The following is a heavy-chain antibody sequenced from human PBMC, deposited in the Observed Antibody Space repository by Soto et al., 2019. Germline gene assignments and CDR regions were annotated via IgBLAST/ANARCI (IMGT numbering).Heavy chain of an antibody. D-gene: IGHD3-10*01. Sequence: QVQLEQSGAEVKKPGSSVKVSCKASGGTLSDHGVAWLRQAPGQGLEWMGGTIPVFNTAKYAQKFQGGVTVTADKFANMAYMELRSLRSEEAAFYFWARGVYGSGNYYTGPSAFDIWGQGRMVIVSS. V-gene: IGHV1-69*06. CDR2: TIPVFNTA. CDR1: GGTLSDHG. J-gene: IGHJ3*02. CDR3: ARGVYGSGNYYTGPSAFDI.